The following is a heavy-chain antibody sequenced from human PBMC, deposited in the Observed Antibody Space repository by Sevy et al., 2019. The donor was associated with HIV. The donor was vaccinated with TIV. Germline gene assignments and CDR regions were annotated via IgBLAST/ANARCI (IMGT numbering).Heavy chain of an antibody. Sequence: ASVKVSCKASGYSFTGFYMHWVRQAPGQGLEWMGWINPDSGGTNHGQKFQGRVTLTRDTSISTAYLELSGLKSDDTAIYYCARDKSPADGAGIFFYYLGIDVWGRGTTVTVSS. CDR2: INPDSGGT. CDR3: ARDKSPADGAGIFFYYLGIDV. J-gene: IGHJ6*02. V-gene: IGHV1-2*02. D-gene: IGHD3-10*01. CDR1: GYSFTGFY.